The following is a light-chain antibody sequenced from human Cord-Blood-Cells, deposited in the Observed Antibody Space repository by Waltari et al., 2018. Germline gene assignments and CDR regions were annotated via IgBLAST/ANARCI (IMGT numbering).Light chain of an antibody. J-gene: IGKJ1*01. Sequence: DIQMTQSPSSLSASVVDRVTITCLASQSISSYLNWYQQKPGKAPNLLIYAASSLQSGVPSRFSGSGSGTDFTLTISSLQPEDFATYYCQQSYSTPPTFGQGTKVEIK. V-gene: IGKV1-39*01. CDR3: QQSYSTPPT. CDR1: QSISSY. CDR2: AAS.